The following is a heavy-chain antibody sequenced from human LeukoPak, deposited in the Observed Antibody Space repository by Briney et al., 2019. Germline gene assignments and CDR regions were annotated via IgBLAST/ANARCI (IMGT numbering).Heavy chain of an antibody. CDR3: ARERGYSGYARCFDI. V-gene: IGHV3-30-3*01. CDR1: GITFSSYA. D-gene: IGHD5-12*01. J-gene: IGHJ3*02. Sequence: GGSLRLSCAASGITFSSYAMHWVRQAPGKGLEWVAVISYDGSNKYYADSVKGRFTISRDNSKNTLYLQMNSLRAEDTAVYYCARERGYSGYARCFDIWGQGTMVTVSS. CDR2: ISYDGSNK.